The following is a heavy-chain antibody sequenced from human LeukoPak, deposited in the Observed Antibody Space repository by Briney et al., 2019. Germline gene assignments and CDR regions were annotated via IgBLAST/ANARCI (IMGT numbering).Heavy chain of an antibody. D-gene: IGHD6-13*01. Sequence: PSETLSLTCTVSGDSISNSGYYWDWIRQPPGKGLECIGSINHSGTTYYEPSLKSRVTISVDASKNQFSLKLSSVTAADTTIYYCARKKLVARGYFDFWGRGIPVTVSS. CDR2: INHSGTT. J-gene: IGHJ4*02. V-gene: IGHV4-39*01. CDR1: GDSISNSGYY. CDR3: ARKKLVARGYFDF.